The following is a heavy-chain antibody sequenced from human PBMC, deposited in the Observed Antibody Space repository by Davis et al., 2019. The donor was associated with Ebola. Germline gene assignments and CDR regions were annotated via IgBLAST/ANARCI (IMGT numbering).Heavy chain of an antibody. CDR3: ARVTARNWRNFDY. Sequence: SETLSLTCTVSGGSISSYYWNWIRQTPGKGLEWIGYIYYSGSTNYNPSLKSRVTISVDTSKNQFSLKLSSVTAADTAVYYCARVTARNWRNFDYWGQGTLVTVSS. CDR2: IYYSGST. V-gene: IGHV4-59*08. CDR1: GGSISSYY. D-gene: IGHD1-1*01. J-gene: IGHJ4*02.